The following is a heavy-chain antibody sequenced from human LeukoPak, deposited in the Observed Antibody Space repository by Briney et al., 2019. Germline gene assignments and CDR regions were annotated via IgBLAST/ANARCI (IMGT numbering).Heavy chain of an antibody. CDR1: GGTFSRYA. V-gene: IGHV1-69*01. CDR3: AREGEEQQLALYYFDY. Sequence: SVKVSCKASGGTFSRYAISWVRQAPGQGLEWMGGIIPIFGTANYAQKFQGRVTITADESTSTAYMELSSLRSENTAVYYCAREGEEQQLALYYFDYWGQGTLVTVSS. D-gene: IGHD6-13*01. J-gene: IGHJ4*02. CDR2: IIPIFGTA.